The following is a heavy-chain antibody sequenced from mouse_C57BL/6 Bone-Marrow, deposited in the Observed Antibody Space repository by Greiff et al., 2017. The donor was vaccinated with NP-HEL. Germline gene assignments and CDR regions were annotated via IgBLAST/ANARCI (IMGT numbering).Heavy chain of an antibody. Sequence: EVKVVESGGGLVQPGGSLKLSCAASGFTFSDYYMYWVRQTPEKRLEWVAYISNGGGSTYYPDTVKGRFTISRDNAKNTLYLQMSRLKSEDIAMYYCARSIYYGSDYWGQGTTLTVSS. V-gene: IGHV5-12*01. D-gene: IGHD2-1*01. J-gene: IGHJ2*01. CDR1: GFTFSDYY. CDR2: ISNGGGST. CDR3: ARSIYYGSDY.